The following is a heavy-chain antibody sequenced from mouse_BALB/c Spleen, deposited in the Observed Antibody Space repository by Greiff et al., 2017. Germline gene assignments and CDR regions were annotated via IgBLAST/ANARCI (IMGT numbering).Heavy chain of an antibody. Sequence: EVHLVESGPSLVKPSQTLSLTCSVTGDSITSGYWNWIRKFPGNKLEYMGYISYSGSTYYNPSLKSRISITRDTSKNQYYLQLNSVTTEDTATYYCARAYYGLHYFDYWGQGTTLTVSS. V-gene: IGHV3-8*02. D-gene: IGHD2-10*01. J-gene: IGHJ2*01. CDR2: ISYSGST. CDR1: GDSITSGY. CDR3: ARAYYGLHYFDY.